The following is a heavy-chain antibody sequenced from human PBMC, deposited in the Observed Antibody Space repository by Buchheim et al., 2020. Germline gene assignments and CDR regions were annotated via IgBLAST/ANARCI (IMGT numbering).Heavy chain of an antibody. CDR3: ARDRYIPVRGVIRHNWFDP. V-gene: IGHV1-2*04. D-gene: IGHD3-10*01. CDR2: INPNSGGT. J-gene: IGHJ5*02. Sequence: QVQLVQSGAEVKKPGASVKVSCKASGYTFTGYYMHWVRQAPGQGLEWMGWINPNSGGTNYAQKFQGWVTMTRETSISEAYMELSRLRSDDTAVYYCARDRYIPVRGVIRHNWFDPWGQGTL. CDR1: GYTFTGYY.